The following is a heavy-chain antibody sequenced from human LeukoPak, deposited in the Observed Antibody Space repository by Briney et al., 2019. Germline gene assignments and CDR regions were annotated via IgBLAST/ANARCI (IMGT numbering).Heavy chain of an antibody. Sequence: GGSLRLSCAASGFTFSSYSMNWVRQAPGKGLEWVSSISSSSSYIYYADSVKGRFTISRDNAKNSLYLQMNSLRAEDTAVYYCALSIKDSRGYYDWGQGTLVTVSS. CDR3: ALSIKDSRGYYD. CDR1: GFTFSSYS. J-gene: IGHJ4*02. V-gene: IGHV3-21*01. D-gene: IGHD3-22*01. CDR2: ISSSSSYI.